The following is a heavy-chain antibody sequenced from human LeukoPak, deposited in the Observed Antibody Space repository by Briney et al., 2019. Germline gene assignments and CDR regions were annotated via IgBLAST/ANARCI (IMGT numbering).Heavy chain of an antibody. CDR1: GGSISSSSYY. D-gene: IGHD1-26*01. V-gene: IGHV4-39*01. CDR2: IYYSGST. Sequence: SETLSLTCTVSGGSISSSSYYWGWIRQPPGKGLAWIGSIYYSGSTYYNPSLKSRVTISVDTSKNQFSLKLSSVTAADTAVYYCARLRIVGATTIDYWGQGTLVTVSS. CDR3: ARLRIVGATTIDY. J-gene: IGHJ4*02.